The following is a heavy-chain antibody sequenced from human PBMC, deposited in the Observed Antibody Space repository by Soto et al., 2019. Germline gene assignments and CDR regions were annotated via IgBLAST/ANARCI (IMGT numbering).Heavy chain of an antibody. CDR1: GGTFSSYA. D-gene: IGHD2-15*01. Sequence: GASVKVSCKASGGTFSSYAISWVRQAPGQGLEWMGGIIPIFGTANYAQKFQGRVTITADESTSTAYMELSSLRSEDTAVYYCARDGVVAGYYYYYGMDVWGQGTTVTVSS. V-gene: IGHV1-69*13. CDR3: ARDGVVAGYYYYYGMDV. CDR2: IIPIFGTA. J-gene: IGHJ6*02.